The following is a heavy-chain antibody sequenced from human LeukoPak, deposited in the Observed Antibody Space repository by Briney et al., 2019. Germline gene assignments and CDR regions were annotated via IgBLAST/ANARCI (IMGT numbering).Heavy chain of an antibody. CDR1: GGTFSSYA. V-gene: IGHV1-69*13. CDR3: ARNPRHGDDWFDP. CDR2: IIPIFGTA. J-gene: IGHJ5*02. Sequence: SVKVSCKASGGTFSSYAISWVRQAPGQGLEWMGGIIPIFGTANYAQKFQGRVTITADESTSTAYMELSSLRSEDTAVYYCARNPRHGDDWFDPWGQGTLVTVSS.